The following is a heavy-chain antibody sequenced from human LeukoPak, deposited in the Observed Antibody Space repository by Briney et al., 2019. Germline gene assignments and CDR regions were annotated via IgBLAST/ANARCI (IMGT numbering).Heavy chain of an antibody. J-gene: IGHJ6*02. Sequence: ASVKVSCKAPGYTFTNYYMHWVRQAPGQGLEWMGVIHPSGGATRYAQKFQGRVTMTRDTSTSTVYIQLSSLRSEDTAVYYCARGQIFETMDVWGQGTTVTVS. D-gene: IGHD3-3*01. V-gene: IGHV1-46*01. CDR3: ARGQIFETMDV. CDR2: IHPSGGAT. CDR1: GYTFTNYY.